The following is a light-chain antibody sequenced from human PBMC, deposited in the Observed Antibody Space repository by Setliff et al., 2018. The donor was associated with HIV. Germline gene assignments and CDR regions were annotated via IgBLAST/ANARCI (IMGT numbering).Light chain of an antibody. CDR3: QQYNSYSWT. Sequence: DIQLTQSPSTLSASVGDRVTITCRASQTITNWLAWYQQKAGKAPKLLIFKASNLESGVPSRFSGSESGTEFTLNISNLQPDDSGTYYCQQYNSYSWTFGQGTKV. CDR2: KAS. J-gene: IGKJ1*01. CDR1: QTITNW. V-gene: IGKV1-5*03.